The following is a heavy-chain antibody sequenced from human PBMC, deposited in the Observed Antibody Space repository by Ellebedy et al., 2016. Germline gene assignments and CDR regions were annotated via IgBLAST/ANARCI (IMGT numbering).Heavy chain of an antibody. Sequence: GESLKISCAASGFTFSSYAMSWVRQAPGKGLEWVSGISGSGDSTYYADSVKGRFTISRDNSKNTLYLQMKTLRAEDTAVYYCAKDFYYYGSGLYGMDVWGKGTTVTVSS. J-gene: IGHJ6*04. V-gene: IGHV3-23*01. D-gene: IGHD3-10*01. CDR3: AKDFYYYGSGLYGMDV. CDR2: ISGSGDST. CDR1: GFTFSSYA.